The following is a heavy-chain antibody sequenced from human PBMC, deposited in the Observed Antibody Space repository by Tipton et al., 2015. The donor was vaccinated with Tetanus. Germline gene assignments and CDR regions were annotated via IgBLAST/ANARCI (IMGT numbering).Heavy chain of an antibody. CDR3: ARLTCSSPSCYYYYYYYVDG. J-gene: IGHJ6*03. Sequence: LRLSCSVSGDSIRSEDYYWGWIRQSPGKGLEWLGYIYYSGSTYNNPSLKSRVSISLDASKNQFSLSLNSVTAADSATYYCARLTCSSPSCYYYYYYYVDGWGTGTAVAVSS. CDR1: GDSIRSEDYY. D-gene: IGHD2-2*01. CDR2: IYYSGST. V-gene: IGHV4-30-4*01.